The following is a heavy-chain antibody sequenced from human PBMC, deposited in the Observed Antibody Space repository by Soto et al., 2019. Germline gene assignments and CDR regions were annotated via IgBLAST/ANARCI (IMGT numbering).Heavy chain of an antibody. CDR2: INAGNGNT. Sequence: ASVKVSCKASGYTFTSYAMHWVRQAPGQRLEWMGWINAGNGNTKYSQKFQGRVTITRDTSASTAYMELSRLRSEDTAVYYCAKSSRGIAATNDAFDIWGQGTMVTVSS. CDR1: GYTFTSYA. J-gene: IGHJ3*02. CDR3: AKSSRGIAATNDAFDI. V-gene: IGHV1-3*01. D-gene: IGHD6-13*01.